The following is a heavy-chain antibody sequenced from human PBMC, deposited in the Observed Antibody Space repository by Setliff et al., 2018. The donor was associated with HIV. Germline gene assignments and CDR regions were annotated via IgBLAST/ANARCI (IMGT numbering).Heavy chain of an antibody. CDR1: GGTLSTSA. D-gene: IGHD1-7*01. CDR2: FIPMFGIT. Sequence: KVSCKASGGTLSTSAIGWLRQAPGQGLEWMGGFIPMFGITQYAPKFQGSVTITADESTSTVYMELNSLRSEDTAVYFCARVPAGTAYDKWGQGTLVTVSS. V-gene: IGHV1-69*01. J-gene: IGHJ4*02. CDR3: ARVPAGTAYDK.